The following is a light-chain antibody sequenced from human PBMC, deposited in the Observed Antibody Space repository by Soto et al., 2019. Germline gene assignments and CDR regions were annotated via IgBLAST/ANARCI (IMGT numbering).Light chain of an antibody. CDR1: STDFVSYNR. Sequence: QSLLTQPPSVSGSPGQSVTISCTGTSTDFVSYNRVSWYQQPPGTAPKLIIYEASNRPSGVPDSFSGSTSGNTASLTISGLHAADEADYYCSLYTRENTYVFGTEAKVTV. J-gene: IGLJ1*01. CDR3: SLYTRENTYV. V-gene: IGLV2-18*01. CDR2: EAS.